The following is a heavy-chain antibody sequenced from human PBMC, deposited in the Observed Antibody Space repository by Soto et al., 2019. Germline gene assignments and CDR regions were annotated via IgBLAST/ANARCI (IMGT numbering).Heavy chain of an antibody. CDR2: IYWDGDK. V-gene: IGHV2-5*02. Sequence: QITLNESGPTQVKPRQTLTLTCTFSGFSLTTSGVGVGWIRQSPGKAPEWLALIYWDGDKRYSPSLKSRLTITKDTSKNQRVLTMADLDPADTATYYCAHRVLRTVFGLVTTTAIYFDFWGQGTPVAVSS. CDR1: GFSLTTSGVG. J-gene: IGHJ4*02. D-gene: IGHD3-3*01. CDR3: AHRVLRTVFGLVTTTAIYFDF.